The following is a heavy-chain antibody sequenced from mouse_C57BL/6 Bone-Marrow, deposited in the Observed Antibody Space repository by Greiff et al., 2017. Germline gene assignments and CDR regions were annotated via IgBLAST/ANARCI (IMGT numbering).Heavy chain of an antibody. CDR1: GYTFTNYW. D-gene: IGHD2-2*01. J-gene: IGHJ4*01. CDR3: ARGWLRRRDYAMDY. Sequence: VQLVESGAELVRPGTSVKMSCKASGYTFTNYWIGWAKQRPGHGLEWIGDIYPGGGYTNYNEKFKGKATLTADKSSSTAYMQFSSLTSEDSAIYYCARGWLRRRDYAMDYWGQGTSVTVSS. V-gene: IGHV1-63*01. CDR2: IYPGGGYT.